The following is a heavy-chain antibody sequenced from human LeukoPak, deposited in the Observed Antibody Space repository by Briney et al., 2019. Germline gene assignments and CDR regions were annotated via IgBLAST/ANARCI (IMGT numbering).Heavy chain of an antibody. J-gene: IGHJ6*04. D-gene: IGHD6-19*01. Sequence: SETLSLTCTVSGGSISSSSYYWGWIRQPPGKGLEWIGSIYYSGSTYYNPSLKSRVTISVDTSKNQFSLKLSSVTAADTAVYYCARHGGVAGTYKQDVWGKGTTVTISS. CDR3: ARHGGVAGTYKQDV. CDR1: GGSISSSSYY. V-gene: IGHV4-39*07. CDR2: IYYSGST.